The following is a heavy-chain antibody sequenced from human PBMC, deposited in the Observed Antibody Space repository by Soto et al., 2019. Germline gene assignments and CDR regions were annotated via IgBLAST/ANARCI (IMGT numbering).Heavy chain of an antibody. V-gene: IGHV3-13*01. Sequence: GGSLRLSCAASGFTFSSYDMHWVRQATGKGLEWVSAIGTAGDTYYPGSVKGRFTISRENAKNSLYLQMNSLRAEDTAVYYCARGPRWEPNDAFDIWGQGTMVTVSS. CDR3: ARGPRWEPNDAFDI. J-gene: IGHJ3*02. D-gene: IGHD1-26*01. CDR2: IGTAGDT. CDR1: GFTFSSYD.